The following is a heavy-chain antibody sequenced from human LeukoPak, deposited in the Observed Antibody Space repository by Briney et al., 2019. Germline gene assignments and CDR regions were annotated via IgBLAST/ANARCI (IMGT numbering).Heavy chain of an antibody. CDR3: AREPVTGDRAAFDI. V-gene: IGHV4-59*01. J-gene: IGHJ3*02. CDR2: IYYSGST. Sequence: SETLSLTCTVSGGSISSYYWRWITQPPGKGRVGRGDIYYSGSTNYNHYLKSRVTISVDKSKSQFSLKLSSVAAADTAVYYCAREPVTGDRAAFDIWGEGTMATVSS. CDR1: GGSISSYY. D-gene: IGHD7-27*01.